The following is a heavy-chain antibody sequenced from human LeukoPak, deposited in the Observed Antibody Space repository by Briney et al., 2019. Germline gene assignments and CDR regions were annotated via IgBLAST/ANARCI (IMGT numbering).Heavy chain of an antibody. Sequence: PSETLSLTCTVSGGSISSSAYHWGWIRQPPGKGLEWIGSIHYSGSTYYNPSLKSRVTISVDTSKNQFSLKLSSVTAADTAVYYCARLWSTDCRGGSCPHQPNYWGQGTLVTVPS. CDR1: GGSISSSAYH. V-gene: IGHV4-39*01. D-gene: IGHD2-15*01. CDR3: ARLWSTDCRGGSCPHQPNY. CDR2: IHYSGST. J-gene: IGHJ4*02.